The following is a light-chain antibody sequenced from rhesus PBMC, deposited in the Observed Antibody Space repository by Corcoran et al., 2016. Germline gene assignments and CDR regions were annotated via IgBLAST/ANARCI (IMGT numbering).Light chain of an antibody. CDR2: KAS. CDR3: QQYNSVPFT. V-gene: IGKV1-16*01. Sequence: DIQMTPSPSSLSASVGDKVTITCQASQSISSWLAWYPQKPGKAPKPLIYKASSLESGVPSRFSGSGSGTDFTLTISSLQPEDFATYYCQQYNSVPFTFGPGTKLDIK. J-gene: IGKJ3*01. CDR1: QSISSW.